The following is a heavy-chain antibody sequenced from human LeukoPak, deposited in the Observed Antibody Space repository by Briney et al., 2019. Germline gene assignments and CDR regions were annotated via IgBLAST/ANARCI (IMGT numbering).Heavy chain of an antibody. CDR2: ISSSSSYI. CDR1: GFTFSSYS. Sequence: GGSLRLSCAASGFTFSSYSMNWVHQAPGKGLEWVSSISSSSSYIYYADSVKGRFTISRDNAKNSLYLQMNSLRAEDTAVYYCARAGWSSGYYSSYYYGMDVWGQGTTVTVSS. CDR3: ARAGWSSGYYSSYYYGMDV. V-gene: IGHV3-21*01. J-gene: IGHJ6*02. D-gene: IGHD3-22*01.